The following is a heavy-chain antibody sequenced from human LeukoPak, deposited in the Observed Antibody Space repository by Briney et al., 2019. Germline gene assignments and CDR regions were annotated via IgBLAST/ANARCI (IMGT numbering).Heavy chain of an antibody. CDR3: ARRRDGYNYDY. CDR1: GGTFSSYA. J-gene: IGHJ4*02. Sequence: EASVKVSCKASGGTFSSYAISWVRQAPGQGLEWMGGIIPIFGTANYAQKFQGRVTITADESTSTAYMELSSLRSEDTAVYYCARRRDGYNYDYWGQGTLVTVSS. V-gene: IGHV1-69*13. CDR2: IIPIFGTA. D-gene: IGHD5-24*01.